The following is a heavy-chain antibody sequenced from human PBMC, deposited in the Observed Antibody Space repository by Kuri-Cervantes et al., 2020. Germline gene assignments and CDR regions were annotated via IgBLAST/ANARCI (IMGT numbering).Heavy chain of an antibody. D-gene: IGHD2-21*01. Sequence: ASVKVSCKTSGYTFTTYGVHWVRQAPGQGLEWMGWISTYDGDTNYAQNFQGRVTMTTDQSTSTAYVELRSLRSDDTAVYYWARAGGCGGLNSLHFDYWGQGTLVTVSS. J-gene: IGHJ4*02. CDR1: GYTFTTYG. CDR2: ISTYDGDT. V-gene: IGHV1-18*01. CDR3: ARAGGCGGLNSLHFDY.